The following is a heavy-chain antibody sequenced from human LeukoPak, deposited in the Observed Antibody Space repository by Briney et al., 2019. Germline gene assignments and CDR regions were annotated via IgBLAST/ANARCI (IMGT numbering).Heavy chain of an antibody. CDR2: ISSSSSYI. CDR3: ARDRGSRANFDY. CDR1: GFTFSSYS. V-gene: IGHV3-21*01. D-gene: IGHD3-10*01. J-gene: IGHJ4*02. Sequence: SLRLSCAASGFTFSSYSMNWVRQAPGKGLEWVSSISSSSSYIYYADSVKGRFTISRDNAKNSLYLQMNSLRAEDTAVYYCARDRGSRANFDYWGQGTLVTVSS.